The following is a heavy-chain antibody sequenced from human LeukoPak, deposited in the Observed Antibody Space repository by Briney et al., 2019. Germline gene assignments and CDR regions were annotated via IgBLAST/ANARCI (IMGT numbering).Heavy chain of an antibody. CDR2: IYSAGST. D-gene: IGHD3-10*02. Sequence: GGSLRLSCAASGFTVSSNYMSWVRQAPGKGLEWVSVIYSAGSTYYADSVKGRFTISRDNSKNTLYLQMNSLRPEDTAVYYCARSPRFGEFNYWGQGTLVTVSS. V-gene: IGHV3-66*02. J-gene: IGHJ4*02. CDR1: GFTVSSNY. CDR3: ARSPRFGEFNY.